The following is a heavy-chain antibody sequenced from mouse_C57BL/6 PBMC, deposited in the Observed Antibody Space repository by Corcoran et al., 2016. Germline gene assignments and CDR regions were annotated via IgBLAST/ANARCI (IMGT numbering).Heavy chain of an antibody. Sequence: QIQLVQSGPELKKPGETVKISCKASGYTFTTYGMSWVKQAPGKGLKWMGWINTYSGVPTYADDFQGRVAFSLETSASTAYLQINNLKNEDTATYCGARASYFDVWGTGTTVTVSS. CDR1: GYTFTTYG. CDR3: ARASYFDV. CDR2: INTYSGVP. V-gene: IGHV9-3*01. J-gene: IGHJ1*03. D-gene: IGHD6-1*01.